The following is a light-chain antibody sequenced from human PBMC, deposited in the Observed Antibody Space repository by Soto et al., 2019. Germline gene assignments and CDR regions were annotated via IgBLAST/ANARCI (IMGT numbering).Light chain of an antibody. Sequence: QSVLTQPPSVSGAPGQRVTISCTGSSSNIGAGYDVHWYQQLPGTAPKLLIYGNSNRPSGVPDRFSGSKSGTSASLAITGLQAEDEADYYCQSYXXXXSGXVFXGGTKVTVL. CDR3: QSYXXXXSGXV. V-gene: IGLV1-40*01. J-gene: IGLJ2*01. CDR1: SSNIGAGYD. CDR2: GNS.